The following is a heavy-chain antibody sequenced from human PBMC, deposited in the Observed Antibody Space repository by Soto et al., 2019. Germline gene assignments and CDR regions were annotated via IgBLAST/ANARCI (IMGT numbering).Heavy chain of an antibody. Sequence: QVQLVQSGAEVKKPGASVKVSCKVSGYSFTGYFMHWVRQAPGQGLEWMGWINPNSGGQNFAQKCQGRVTRTRDTPTSTAYRERSGRTSADTAFYYWARGRQPLRQGKGGSCYSNLDYWGQGTRVTASS. CDR3: ARGRQPLRQGKGGSCYSNLDY. CDR2: INPNSGGQ. D-gene: IGHD2-15*01. CDR1: GYSFTGYF. V-gene: IGHV1-2*02. J-gene: IGHJ4*02.